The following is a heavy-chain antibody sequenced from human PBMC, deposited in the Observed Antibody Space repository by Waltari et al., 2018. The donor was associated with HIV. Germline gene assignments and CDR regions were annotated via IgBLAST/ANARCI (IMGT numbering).Heavy chain of an antibody. CDR1: GGSISSSSYY. CDR3: ARRKGRFLEWYSPYGMDV. V-gene: IGHV4-39*01. Sequence: QLQLQESGPGLVRPSETLSLTCTVSGGSISSSSYYWGWIRQPPGKGLEWMGSIYYSGSTYYTPSLKRRVTISVDTSKNQFSLKLSSVTAADTAVYYCARRKGRFLEWYSPYGMDVWGQGTTVTVSS. J-gene: IGHJ6*02. CDR2: IYYSGST. D-gene: IGHD3-3*01.